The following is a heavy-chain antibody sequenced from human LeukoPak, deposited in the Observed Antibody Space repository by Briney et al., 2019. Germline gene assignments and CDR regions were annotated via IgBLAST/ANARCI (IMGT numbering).Heavy chain of an antibody. CDR2: IYISGST. D-gene: IGHD1-26*01. CDR1: GGSISSNY. Sequence: SETLSLTCTVSGGSISSNYWSWIRQPAGKGLEWIGRIYISGSTDYNPSLNSRVTMSVDTSKNQFSLKLSSVTAADTAVYYCARTGGSQGGNYWGQGTLVTVSS. J-gene: IGHJ4*02. CDR3: ARTGGSQGGNY. V-gene: IGHV4-4*07.